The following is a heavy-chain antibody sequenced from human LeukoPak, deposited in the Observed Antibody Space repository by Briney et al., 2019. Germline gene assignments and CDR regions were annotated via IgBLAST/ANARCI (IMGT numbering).Heavy chain of an antibody. CDR1: GFTVSSNY. CDR2: IYSGGTT. J-gene: IGHJ4*02. V-gene: IGHV3-53*01. D-gene: IGHD2-21*01. CDR3: ARVIRSCGHYYFDY. Sequence: GGSLRLSCAASGFTVSSNYMSWVRQAPGKGLEWVSVIYSGGTTYYADSVKGRFTISRDISDNTLDLQMNSLRAEDTAVYYCARVIRSCGHYYFDYWGQGTLVTVSS.